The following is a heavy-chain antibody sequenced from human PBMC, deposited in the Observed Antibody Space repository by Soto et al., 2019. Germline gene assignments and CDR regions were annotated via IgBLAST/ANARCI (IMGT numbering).Heavy chain of an antibody. CDR1: GFTFSSYG. D-gene: IGHD3-22*01. V-gene: IGHV3-30*18. Sequence: QVQLVESGGGVVQPGRALRLSCAASGFTFSSYGMHWVRQAPGKGLEWVAVISYDGSNKYYADSVKGRFIISRDNSKNTLYLQISSLRAEDTAVYYCAKDRRVVVIPYYFDYWGQGTLVTVSS. CDR2: ISYDGSNK. CDR3: AKDRRVVVIPYYFDY. J-gene: IGHJ4*02.